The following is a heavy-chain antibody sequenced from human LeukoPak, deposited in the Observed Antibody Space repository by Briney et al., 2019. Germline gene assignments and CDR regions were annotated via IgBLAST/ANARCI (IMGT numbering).Heavy chain of an antibody. CDR2: IYSGGST. D-gene: IGHD1-26*01. CDR1: GFTFSSYS. CDR3: ARGGADFDY. V-gene: IGHV3-53*01. Sequence: PGGSLRLSCAASGFTFSSYSMNWVRQAPGKGLEWVSVIYSGGSTYYADSVKGRFTISRDNSKNTLYLQMNSLRAEDTAVYYCARGGADFDYWGQGTLVTVSS. J-gene: IGHJ4*02.